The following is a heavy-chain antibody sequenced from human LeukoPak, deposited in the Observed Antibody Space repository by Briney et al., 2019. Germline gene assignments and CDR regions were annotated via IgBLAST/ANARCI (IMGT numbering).Heavy chain of an antibody. CDR2: IKSDGKT. CDR3: ARAPSEIGGYYPEYFRH. CDR1: GFTFSSYW. Sequence: GGSLRLSCAASGFTFSSYWMHWVRQAPGKGLVWVSRIKSDGKTNYADSVKGRFTISRDNAKNTVSLQMNGLRAEDTGVYYCARAPSEIGGYYPEYFRHWGQGTLVTVSS. D-gene: IGHD3-22*01. V-gene: IGHV3-74*01. J-gene: IGHJ1*01.